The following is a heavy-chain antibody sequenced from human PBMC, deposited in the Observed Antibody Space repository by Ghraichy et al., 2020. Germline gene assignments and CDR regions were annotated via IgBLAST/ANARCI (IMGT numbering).Heavy chain of an antibody. CDR3: ARSAWEGVILFDY. CDR1: EFSFSTYN. Sequence: GGSLRLSCAASEFSFSTYNMNWVRQAPGKGLEWVSYISSSGNTISYADSVKGRFTISRDNARNSLYLQMNSLRDEDTAVYYCARSAWEGVILFDYWGQGTLVTVSS. V-gene: IGHV3-48*02. CDR2: ISSSGNTI. D-gene: IGHD3-16*02. J-gene: IGHJ4*02.